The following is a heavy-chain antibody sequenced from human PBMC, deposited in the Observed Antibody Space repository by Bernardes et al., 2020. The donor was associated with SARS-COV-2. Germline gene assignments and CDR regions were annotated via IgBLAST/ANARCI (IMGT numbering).Heavy chain of an antibody. CDR3: ASCSGGYCFSEGSYYYYGLDV. Sequence: ASVKVSCKASGYTSSSYGISWVRQAPGQGLEWMGWINPYNGNTNYVQKVQGRVTMTTDTSTSTAYMELRSLRSDDTAVYYCASCSGGYCFSEGSYYYYGLDVWGQGTTVTVSS. J-gene: IGHJ6*02. CDR1: GYTSSSYG. CDR2: INPYNGNT. V-gene: IGHV1-18*01. D-gene: IGHD2-21*01.